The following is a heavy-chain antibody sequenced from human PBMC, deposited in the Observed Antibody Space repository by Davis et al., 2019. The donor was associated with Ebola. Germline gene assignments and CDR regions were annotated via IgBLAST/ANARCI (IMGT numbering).Heavy chain of an antibody. CDR2: IYYSGNT. V-gene: IGHV4-59*01. D-gene: IGHD2-8*01. CDR3: ARARYCTNGVCYPIFGY. Sequence: SETLSLTCPVSGGSISSYYWSWIRQPPGKGLEWIGYIYYSGNTNYNPSLKSRVTISVDTSKNQFSLKLSSVTAADTAVYYCARARYCTNGVCYPIFGYWGQGTLVTVSS. CDR1: GGSISSYY. J-gene: IGHJ4*02.